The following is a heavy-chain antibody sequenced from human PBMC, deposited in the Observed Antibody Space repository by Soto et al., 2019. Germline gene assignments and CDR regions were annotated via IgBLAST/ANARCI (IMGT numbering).Heavy chain of an antibody. CDR3: AKDHFKGNGIYDGFDV. CDR1: GLTMSTYA. CDR2: IAGVDI. D-gene: IGHD1-20*01. J-gene: IGHJ3*01. V-gene: IGHV3-23*01. Sequence: GGSLRLSCAGNGLTMSTYAMSWVRQAPGKGLEWVSTIAGVDIFYADSVQGRFTIFIDNSKNLLFLQMNSLTADDTATYYCAKDHFKGNGIYDGFDVWGQGXTVTV.